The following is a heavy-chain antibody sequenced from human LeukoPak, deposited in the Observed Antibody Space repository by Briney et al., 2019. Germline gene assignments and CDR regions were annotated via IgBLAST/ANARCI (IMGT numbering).Heavy chain of an antibody. V-gene: IGHV3-21*01. D-gene: IGHD4-17*01. J-gene: IGHJ4*02. CDR2: ISSSSSYI. CDR1: GFTFSSYS. CDR3: ARVEADGDYAGLDY. Sequence: GGPLRLSCAASGFTFSSYSMNWVRQAPGKGLEWVSSISSSSSYIYYADSVKGRFTISRDNAKNSLYLQMNSLRAEDTAVYYCARVEADGDYAGLDYWGQGTLVTVSS.